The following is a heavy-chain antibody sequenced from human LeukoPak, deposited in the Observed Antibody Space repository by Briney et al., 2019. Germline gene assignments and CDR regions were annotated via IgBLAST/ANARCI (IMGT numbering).Heavy chain of an antibody. J-gene: IGHJ4*02. V-gene: IGHV3-23*01. CDR3: ARGGGVMDY. CDR2: IPGSGGTT. D-gene: IGHD3-16*01. Sequence: QPGGSLRLSCAASGFTFDIYGMSWVRQAPGKGLEWVSTIPGSGGTTYFADSVKGRFIISRDNSKNTLYLQMNSLRVEDTAVYYCARGGGVMDYWGQGTLVTVSS. CDR1: GFTFDIYG.